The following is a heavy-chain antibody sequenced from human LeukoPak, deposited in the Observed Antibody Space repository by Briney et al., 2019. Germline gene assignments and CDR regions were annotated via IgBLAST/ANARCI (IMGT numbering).Heavy chain of an antibody. J-gene: IGHJ4*02. V-gene: IGHV1-3*01. D-gene: IGHD5-18*01. CDR1: GDTFTSYA. CDR3: ARLGGYSYGYLDY. Sequence: ASVKVSCKASGDTFTSYAMHWVRQAPGQRLEWMGWINAGNGNTKYSQKFQGRVTITRDTSASTAYMELSSLRSEDTAVYYCARLGGYSYGYLDYWGQGTLVTVSS. CDR2: INAGNGNT.